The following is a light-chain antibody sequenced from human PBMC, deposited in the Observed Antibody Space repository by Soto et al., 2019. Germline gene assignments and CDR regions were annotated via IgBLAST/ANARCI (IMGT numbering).Light chain of an antibody. V-gene: IGKV3-20*01. CDR3: QQYGSSRT. J-gene: IGKJ2*02. CDR2: GAS. CDR1: QSVSSSY. Sequence: EIVLTQSPGTLSLSPGERATLSCRASQSVSSSYLACYQQKPGQAPRLLIYGASSRATGITDSFSGSGSGTNFTLTISRLEPEDFAVYYCQQYGSSRTFGPGTKLEIK.